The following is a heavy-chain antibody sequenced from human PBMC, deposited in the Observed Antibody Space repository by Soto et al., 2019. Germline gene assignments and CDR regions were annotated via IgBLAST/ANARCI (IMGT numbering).Heavy chain of an antibody. V-gene: IGHV1-69*13. CDR2: IIPIFGTA. CDR3: ARDHLITIFGVVTSTLGYHYGMDV. D-gene: IGHD3-3*01. J-gene: IGHJ6*02. CDR1: GGTFSSYA. Sequence: GASVKVSCKASGGTFSSYAISWVRQAPGQGLEWMGGIIPIFGTANYAQKFQGRVTITADESTSTAYMELSSLRSEDTAVYYCARDHLITIFGVVTSTLGYHYGMDVWGQGTTVTVSS.